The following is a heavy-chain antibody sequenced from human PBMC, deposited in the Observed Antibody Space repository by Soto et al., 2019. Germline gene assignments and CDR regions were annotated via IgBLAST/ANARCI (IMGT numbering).Heavy chain of an antibody. V-gene: IGHV3-23*01. D-gene: IGHD3-10*01. J-gene: IGHJ6*02. Sequence: PGGSLRLSCAASGFTFSSDAMSWVRQAPGKGLEWVSAISGSGGSTYYADSVKGRFTISRDNSKNTLYLQMNSLRAEDTAVYYCAKPLPTDDLLLWFGELNPRTSDYYYYGMDVWGQGTTVTVSS. CDR2: ISGSGGST. CDR3: AKPLPTDDLLLWFGELNPRTSDYYYYGMDV. CDR1: GFTFSSDA.